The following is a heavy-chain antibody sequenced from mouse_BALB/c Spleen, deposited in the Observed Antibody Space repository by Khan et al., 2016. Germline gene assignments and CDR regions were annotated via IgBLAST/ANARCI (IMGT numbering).Heavy chain of an antibody. Sequence: EVQLQESGPGLVKPSQSLSLTCTVTGYSITSDYAWNWIRQFPGNKLEWMGYISYSGSTRYYPSLKSRISITRDTSKNQFFLQLNSVTTEDTATYYVARTPTAYYTMDYWGQGTSVTVSS. D-gene: IGHD1-2*01. J-gene: IGHJ4*01. CDR1: GYSITSDYA. V-gene: IGHV3-2*02. CDR3: ARTPTAYYTMDY. CDR2: ISYSGST.